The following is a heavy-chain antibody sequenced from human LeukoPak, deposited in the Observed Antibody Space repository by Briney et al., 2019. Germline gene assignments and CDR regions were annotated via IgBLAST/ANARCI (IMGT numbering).Heavy chain of an antibody. D-gene: IGHD3-10*01. J-gene: IGHJ4*02. CDR2: ISGSGGST. CDR3: AKGPSIPYYGSGSHRVYFDY. CDR1: GFTFSSYA. Sequence: GGSLRLSCAASGFTFSSYAMSWVRQAPGKGLEWASAISGSGGSTYYADSVKGRFTISRDNSKNTLYLQMNSLRAEDTAVYYCAKGPSIPYYGSGSHRVYFDYWGQGTLVTVSS. V-gene: IGHV3-23*01.